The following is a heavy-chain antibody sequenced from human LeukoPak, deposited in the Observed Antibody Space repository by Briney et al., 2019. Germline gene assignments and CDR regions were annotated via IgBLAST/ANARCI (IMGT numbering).Heavy chain of an antibody. CDR1: GYPISSGSYY. CDR2: IYYSGRT. CDR3: ARAPLGNWFDP. V-gene: IGHV4-61*01. Sequence: ETLSLTCTVPGYPISSGSYYWSWIRQPPGKGLGWVGYIYYSGRTNYNPSLKRQVTISVDTSEHQFSLQLSSVTAADTAVYYCARAPLGNWFDPWGQGSLVTVSS. J-gene: IGHJ5*02.